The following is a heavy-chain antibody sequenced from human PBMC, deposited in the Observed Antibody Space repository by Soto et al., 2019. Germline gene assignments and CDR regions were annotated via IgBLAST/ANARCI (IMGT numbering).Heavy chain of an antibody. CDR2: IYWDGDK. CDR3: AQSRAPVTN. V-gene: IGHV2-5*02. J-gene: IGHJ4*02. Sequence: QITLKESGPTLVKPTQTLTLTCTFSGFSLTTSGVGVVWVRQPPGNALEWLALIYWDGDKRYSPSLESRLTITRDTSKNQVVLTMTSMDLVDTGTYSCAQSRAPVTNWGQGTLVTVSS. D-gene: IGHD4-17*01. CDR1: GFSLTTSGVG.